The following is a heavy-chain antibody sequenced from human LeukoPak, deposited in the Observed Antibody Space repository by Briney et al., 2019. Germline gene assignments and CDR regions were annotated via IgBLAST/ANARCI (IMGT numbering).Heavy chain of an antibody. J-gene: IGHJ6*02. Sequence: PSETLSLTCAXSGGSISSSXXXXXXXXPPXXXXXXXXEXYXSGSTNYNXXLXXRXXIXVXXSNNQFSLKLSSVTAADTAVYYCARDLHYYVAMDVWGQGTTVTVSS. CDR3: ARDLHYYVAMDV. CDR1: GGSISSSXX. D-gene: IGHD3-10*02. CDR2: XYXSGST. V-gene: IGHV4-4*02.